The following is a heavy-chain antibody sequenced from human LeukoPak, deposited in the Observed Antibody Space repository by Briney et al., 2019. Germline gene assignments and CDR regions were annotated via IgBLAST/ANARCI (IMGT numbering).Heavy chain of an antibody. D-gene: IGHD5-24*01. CDR1: GFTVSSNY. Sequence: GGSLRLSCAASGFTVSSNYMSWVRQAPGKGLEWVANIKQDGTEKYFVDSVKGRFTISRDNAKNSLYLQMNSLRAEDTAVYYCARDISDGYNGFDPWGQGTLVTVSS. V-gene: IGHV3-7*03. CDR2: IKQDGTEK. J-gene: IGHJ5*02. CDR3: ARDISDGYNGFDP.